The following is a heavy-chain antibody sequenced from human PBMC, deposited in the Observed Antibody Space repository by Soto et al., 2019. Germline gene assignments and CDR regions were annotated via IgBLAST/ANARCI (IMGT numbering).Heavy chain of an antibody. Sequence: VQLVESGGGLVQPGGSLRLSCAASGFTFSSYSMNWVRQAPGKGLEWVSYISSSSSTIYYADSVKGRFTISSDNATNSLLLNMNSLRAEDAAVYYCASDPERMDVWGQGTTVTVSS. J-gene: IGHJ6*02. CDR1: GFTFSSYS. CDR2: ISSSSSTI. CDR3: ASDPERMDV. D-gene: IGHD1-26*01. V-gene: IGHV3-48*01.